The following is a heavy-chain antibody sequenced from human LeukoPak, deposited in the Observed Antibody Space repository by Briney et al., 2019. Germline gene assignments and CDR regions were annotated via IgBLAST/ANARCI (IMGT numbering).Heavy chain of an antibody. CDR1: GFTFSSYG. Sequence: GGSLRLSCAASGFTFSSYGMHWVRQAPGKGLEWVAVISYDGSNKYYADSVKGRFTISRDNAKNTLYLQMNSLRAEDTAVYYCVRDNYGSHDWGQGTLVTVSS. D-gene: IGHD6-19*01. V-gene: IGHV3-30*03. J-gene: IGHJ4*02. CDR2: ISYDGSNK. CDR3: VRDNYGSHD.